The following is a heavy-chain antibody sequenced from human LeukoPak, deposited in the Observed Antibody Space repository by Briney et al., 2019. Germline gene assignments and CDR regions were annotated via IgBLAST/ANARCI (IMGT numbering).Heavy chain of an antibody. J-gene: IGHJ1*01. D-gene: IGHD6-19*01. V-gene: IGHV1-69*13. CDR1: GGTFSNYA. CDR3: ARILSSSWYEYFHH. Sequence: GASVKVSCKASGGTFSNYAISWVRQAPGQGLEWMGAIIPILGTANYAQKFQGRVTITADESTSTAYMELSSLRSEDTAAYYCARILSSSWYEYFHHWGQGTLVTVSS. CDR2: IIPILGTA.